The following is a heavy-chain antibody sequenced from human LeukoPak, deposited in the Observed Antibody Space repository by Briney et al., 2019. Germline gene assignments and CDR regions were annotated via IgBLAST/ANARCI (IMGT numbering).Heavy chain of an antibody. D-gene: IGHD4-17*01. CDR2: IGTIGDT. V-gene: IGHV3-13*01. J-gene: IGHJ3*02. CDR1: GFTFSSND. Sequence: GGSLRLSCAASGFTFSSNDMHWVRQTTGEGLEWVAGIGTIGDTYYPDSVKGRFTISRDNSKNTLYLQMNSLRAEDTAIYYCAKDPNGDYIGTFDIWGQGTMVIVS. CDR3: AKDPNGDYIGTFDI.